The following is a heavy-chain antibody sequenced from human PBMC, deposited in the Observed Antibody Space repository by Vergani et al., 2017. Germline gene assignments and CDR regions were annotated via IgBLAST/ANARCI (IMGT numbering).Heavy chain of an antibody. CDR1: GFTFSSYW. J-gene: IGHJ6*02. CDR3: ARDHLGGRLLLHETYYYYGMDV. CDR2: IKQDGSEK. Sequence: EVQLVESGGGLVQPGGSLRLSCAASGFTFSSYWMSWVLQAPGKGLEWVANIKQDGSEKYYVDSVKGRFTISRDNAKNSLYLQMNSLRAEDTAVYYCARDHLGGRLLLHETYYYYGMDVWGQGTTVTVSS. V-gene: IGHV3-7*01. D-gene: IGHD3-22*01.